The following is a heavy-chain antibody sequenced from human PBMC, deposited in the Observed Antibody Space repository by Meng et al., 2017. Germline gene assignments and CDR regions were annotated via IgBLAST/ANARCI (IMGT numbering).Heavy chain of an antibody. J-gene: IGHJ4*02. CDR3: ARWSIYCSGGSCYSFDY. D-gene: IGHD2-15*01. CDR1: GGSISSSNW. Sequence: QVQLHDVRPRLVKPSGPLHPHCAVSGGSISSSNWGSWVRQPPGKGLEWIGEIYHSGSTNYNPSLKSRVTISVDKSKNQFSLKLSSVTAADTAVYYCARWSIYCSGGSCYSFDYWGQGTLVTVSS. V-gene: IGHV4-4*02. CDR2: IYHSGST.